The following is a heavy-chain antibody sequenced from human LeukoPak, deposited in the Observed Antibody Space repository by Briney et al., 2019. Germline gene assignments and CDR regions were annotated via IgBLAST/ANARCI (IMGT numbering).Heavy chain of an antibody. CDR3: ARREAASYYVMYV. V-gene: IGHV1-8*01. CDR2: MNTYSGNT. Sequence: ASVKVSFKASVYTFKTSDFNWVRQATGQGLEWMGWMNTYSGNTRYAQKFLGRVIMTRSTSIRTAYTELSSLRSEHTAVYYCARREAASYYVMYVWGQGTTVTLS. CDR1: VYTFKTSD. J-gene: IGHJ6*02.